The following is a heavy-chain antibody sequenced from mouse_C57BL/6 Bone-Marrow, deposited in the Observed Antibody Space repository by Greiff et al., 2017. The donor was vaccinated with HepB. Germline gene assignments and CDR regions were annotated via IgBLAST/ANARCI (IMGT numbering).Heavy chain of an antibody. J-gene: IGHJ2*01. CDR1: GYTFTDYN. V-gene: IGHV1-18*01. Sequence: DVQLQESGPELVKPGASVKIPCKASGYTFTDYNMDWVKQSHGKSLEWIGDINPNNGGTIYNQKFKGKATLTVDKSSSTAYMELRSLTSEDTAVYYCARRGSSGYLYYFDYWGQGTTLTVSS. CDR3: ARRGSSGYLYYFDY. D-gene: IGHD3-2*02. CDR2: INPNNGGT.